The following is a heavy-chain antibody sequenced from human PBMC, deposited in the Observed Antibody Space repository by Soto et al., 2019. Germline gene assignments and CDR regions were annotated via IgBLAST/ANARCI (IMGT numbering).Heavy chain of an antibody. CDR1: GGSISSSTYY. CDR3: AVDYGDYSFY. D-gene: IGHD4-17*01. V-gene: IGHV4-39*01. CDR2: IYYSGIT. Sequence: QLQLQESGPGLVKPSETLSLTCAVSGGSISSSTYYWAWIRQPPGKGLEWIGSIYYSGITYNNPFLNRRDSIYVDTSMNQFSLKLTSVTAADKAVYYCAVDYGDYSFYWGQGTLDTDSS. J-gene: IGHJ4*02.